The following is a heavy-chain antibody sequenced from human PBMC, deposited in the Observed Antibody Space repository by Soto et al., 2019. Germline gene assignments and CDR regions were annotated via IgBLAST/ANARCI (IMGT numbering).Heavy chain of an antibody. Sequence: EVQLLESGGGLVQPGGSLRLSCAASGFTFSSYAMSWVRQAPGKGLEWVSAISGSGGSTYYADSVKGRFTISRDNSKNTLYLQRNSLRAEDKAVYYCAKVASGYYYYGMDVWGQGTTVTVSS. V-gene: IGHV3-23*01. CDR1: GFTFSSYA. CDR2: ISGSGGST. D-gene: IGHD3-10*01. J-gene: IGHJ6*02. CDR3: AKVASGYYYYGMDV.